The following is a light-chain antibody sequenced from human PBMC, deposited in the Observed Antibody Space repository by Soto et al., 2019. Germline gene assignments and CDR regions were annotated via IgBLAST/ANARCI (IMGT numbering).Light chain of an antibody. Sequence: QSALTQPASVSGSPGQSITISCTGTSHDVGDYDYVPWYQQHPGKAPKILIYEVSNRPSGVSNRFSGSKSGNTASLTISGLQTEDEADYYCSSYRIANTYVFGTGTKVTVL. CDR2: EVS. CDR1: SHDVGDYDY. CDR3: SSYRIANTYV. J-gene: IGLJ1*01. V-gene: IGLV2-14*01.